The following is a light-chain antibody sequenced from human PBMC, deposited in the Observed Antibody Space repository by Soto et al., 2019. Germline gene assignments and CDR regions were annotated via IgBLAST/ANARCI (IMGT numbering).Light chain of an antibody. J-gene: IGLJ2*01. CDR2: GNS. V-gene: IGLV1-40*01. CDR1: SSNIGAGYD. CDR3: QSYDSSVSKVV. Sequence: QSVLTQPPSVSGAPGQRVTISCTGSSSNIGAGYDVHWYQQLPGTAPKLPIYGNSNRPSGVPDRFSGSKSGTSASLAITGLQAEDEADYYCQSYDSSVSKVVFCGGTKLTVL.